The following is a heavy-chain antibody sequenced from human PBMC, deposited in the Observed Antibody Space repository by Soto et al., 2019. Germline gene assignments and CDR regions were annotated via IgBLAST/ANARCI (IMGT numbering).Heavy chain of an antibody. D-gene: IGHD3-22*01. CDR2: IYYSGST. CDR3: ARHSCYYDSFDY. CDR1: GGSISSYY. Sequence: QAQLQESGPGLVKPSETLSLTCTVSGGSISSYYWSWIRQPPGKGLEWIGYIYYSGSTNYNPSLQSRVTIPVDTSKNQFSLKLSSVTAADTSVYYCARHSCYYDSFDYWGQGTLVTVSS. V-gene: IGHV4-59*08. J-gene: IGHJ4*02.